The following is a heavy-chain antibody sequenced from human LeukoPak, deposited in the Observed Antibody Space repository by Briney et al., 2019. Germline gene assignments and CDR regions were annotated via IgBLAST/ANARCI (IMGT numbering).Heavy chain of an antibody. CDR2: IKQDGSDR. CDR1: GFPFSSYW. D-gene: IGHD1-1*01. V-gene: IGHV3-7*01. J-gene: IGHJ4*02. Sequence: GGSLRLSCAASGFPFSSYWMSWVRQAPGKGLEWVANIKQDGSDRYYVDSVKGRFTISRDNAKNSLYLQLNSLRVDDTAVYYCARLTGTTGFDYWGQGTLVTVSS. CDR3: ARLTGTTGFDY.